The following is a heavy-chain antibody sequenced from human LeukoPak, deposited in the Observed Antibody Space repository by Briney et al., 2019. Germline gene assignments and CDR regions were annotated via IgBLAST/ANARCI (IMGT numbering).Heavy chain of an antibody. J-gene: IGHJ4*02. D-gene: IGHD6-19*01. CDR2: INHSGST. V-gene: IGHV4-34*01. Sequence: PSETLSLTCAVYGGSFSGYYWSWIRQPPGKGLEWIGEINHSGSTNYNPSLKSRVTISVDTSKNQFSLKLSSVTAADTAVYYCARGMVVATTTSWLAVAGFDYWGQGTLVTVSS. CDR3: ARGMVVATTTSWLAVAGFDY. CDR1: GGSFSGYY.